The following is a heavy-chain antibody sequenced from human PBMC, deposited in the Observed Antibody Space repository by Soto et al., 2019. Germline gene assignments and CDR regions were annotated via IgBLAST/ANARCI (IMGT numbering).Heavy chain of an antibody. Sequence: GGSLRLSCAASGFTVSSNYMSWVRQAPGKGLEWVSVIYSGGSTYYADSVKGRFTISRDNSKNTLYLQMNSLRVEDTAVYYCARAVIECYYDSSPYSFDYWGQGTLVTVSS. J-gene: IGHJ4*02. CDR3: ARAVIECYYDSSPYSFDY. V-gene: IGHV3-53*01. CDR1: GFTVSSNY. CDR2: IYSGGST. D-gene: IGHD3-22*01.